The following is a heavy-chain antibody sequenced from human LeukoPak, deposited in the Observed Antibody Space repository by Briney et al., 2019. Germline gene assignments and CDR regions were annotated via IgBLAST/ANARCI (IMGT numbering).Heavy chain of an antibody. CDR1: GGSINSYY. J-gene: IGHJ3*02. V-gene: IGHV4-59*08. Sequence: PSETLSLTCTVSGGSINSYYWSWIRQPPGKGLEWIGYIYYSGSTNYNPSLKSRVTISVDTSNNKFSLKPTSLTDADTAVYYCVRHLSAGRPAFDIWGQGTMVTVSS. CDR3: VRHLSAGRPAFDI. CDR2: IYYSGST. D-gene: IGHD2-15*01.